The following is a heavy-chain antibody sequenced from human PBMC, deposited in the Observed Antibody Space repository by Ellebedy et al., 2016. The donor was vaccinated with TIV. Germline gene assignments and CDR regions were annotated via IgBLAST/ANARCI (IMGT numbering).Heavy chain of an antibody. CDR2: IYYSGST. Sequence: SETLSLTCTVSGGSISSYYWSWIRQPPGKGLEWIGYIYYSGSTNYNPSLKSRVTISVDTSKNQFSLKLSSVTAADTAVYYCAGYSNYDYYGMDVWGQGTTVTVSS. D-gene: IGHD4-11*01. CDR3: AGYSNYDYYGMDV. J-gene: IGHJ6*02. V-gene: IGHV4-59*01. CDR1: GGSISSYY.